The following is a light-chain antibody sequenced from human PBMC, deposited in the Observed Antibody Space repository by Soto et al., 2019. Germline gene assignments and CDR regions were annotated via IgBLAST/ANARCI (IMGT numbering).Light chain of an antibody. V-gene: IGKV3-20*01. J-gene: IGKJ5*01. CDR3: QQYGSLPT. CDR1: QSVSSSY. Sequence: PGEIATLSCRASQSVSSSYFAWYQQKPGQTPRLLIFGATSRATGVPDRISGSESGTDFTLTISRLEPEDFAVYYCQQYGSLPTFGQGTRLEIK. CDR2: GAT.